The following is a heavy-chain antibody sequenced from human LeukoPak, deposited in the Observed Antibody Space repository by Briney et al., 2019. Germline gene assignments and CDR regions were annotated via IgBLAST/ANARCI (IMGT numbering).Heavy chain of an antibody. J-gene: IGHJ6*02. V-gene: IGHV3-30*18. CDR1: GFTFSSYG. CDR2: ISYDGSNK. CDR3: AKALGLTGYSGTSANCYYYGMDV. Sequence: HSGGSLRLSCAASGFTFSSYGMHWVRQAPGKGLEWVAVISYDGSNKYYADSVKGRFTISRDNSKNTLYLQMNSLRAEDTAVYYCAKALGLTGYSGTSANCYYYGMDVWGQGTTVTVSS. D-gene: IGHD3-9*01.